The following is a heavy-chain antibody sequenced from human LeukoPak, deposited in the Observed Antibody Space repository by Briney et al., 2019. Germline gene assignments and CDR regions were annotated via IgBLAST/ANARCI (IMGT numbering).Heavy chain of an antibody. D-gene: IGHD3-10*01. J-gene: IGHJ4*02. Sequence: GASVTLSCKVSGYSLTELSMDWVRQAPGKGLEWMGGFDPEYGETLYAQKLQGRVTLTEDTSTDTAYMELSSLRSEDTAVYFCATSFMVRGSLDYWGQGTGVSVSS. CDR3: ATSFMVRGSLDY. CDR2: FDPEYGET. V-gene: IGHV1-24*01. CDR1: GYSLTELS.